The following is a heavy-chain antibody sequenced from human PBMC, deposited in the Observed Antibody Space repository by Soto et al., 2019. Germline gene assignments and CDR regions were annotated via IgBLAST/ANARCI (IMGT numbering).Heavy chain of an antibody. J-gene: IGHJ6*02. CDR1: GFTFSSYG. V-gene: IGHV3-33*01. CDR2: IWYDGSNK. CDR3: ARDIAAAGTSYYYYGMDV. D-gene: IGHD6-13*01. Sequence: QVQLVESGGGVVQPGRSLRLSCAASGFTFSSYGMHWVRQAPGKGLEWVAVIWYDGSNKYYADSVKGRFTISRDNSKNTLYLQMNSLRAEDTAVYYCARDIAAAGTSYYYYGMDVWGQGTTVTVFS.